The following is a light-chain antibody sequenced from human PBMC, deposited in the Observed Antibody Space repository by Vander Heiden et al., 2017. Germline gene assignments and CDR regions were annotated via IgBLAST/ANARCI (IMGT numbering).Light chain of an antibody. CDR2: EVS. CDR3: SSLTTSTTLV. Sequence: QSALTQPASVSGSPVQSITISCTGTSSDVGGYNYVSWYQQHPGKAPKLMIYEVSNRPSGVSNRFSGSKSGNTASLTISGLQAEDEADYYCSSLTTSTTLVFGGGTKLTVL. CDR1: SSDVGGYNY. V-gene: IGLV2-14*01. J-gene: IGLJ3*02.